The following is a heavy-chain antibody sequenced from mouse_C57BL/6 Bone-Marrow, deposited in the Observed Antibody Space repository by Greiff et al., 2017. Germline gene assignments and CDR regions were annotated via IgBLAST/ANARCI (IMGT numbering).Heavy chain of an antibody. CDR2: INYDGSST. V-gene: IGHV5-16*01. J-gene: IGHJ4*01. CDR3: ARLRRDMDY. CDR1: GFTFSDYY. Sequence: DVMLVESEGGLVQPGSSMKLSCTASGFTFSDYYMAWVRQVPEKGLEWVANINYDGSSTYYLDSLKSRFIISRDNAKNMPYLQMSSLKSEDTATYYCARLRRDMDYWGQGTSVTVSS.